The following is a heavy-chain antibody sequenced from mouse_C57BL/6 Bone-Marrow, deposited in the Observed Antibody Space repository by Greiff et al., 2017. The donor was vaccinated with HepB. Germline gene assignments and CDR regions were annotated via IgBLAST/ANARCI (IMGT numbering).Heavy chain of an antibody. V-gene: IGHV5-15*01. CDR1: GFTFSDYG. D-gene: IGHD1-1*01. CDR3: ARKGDYYGSSYWYFDV. Sequence: EVQRVESGGGLVQPGGSLKLSCAASGFTFSDYGMAWVRQAPRKGPEWVAFISNLAYSIYYADTVTGRFTISTENAKNTLYLEMSSLRSEDTAMYYCARKGDYYGSSYWYFDVWGTGTTVTVSS. J-gene: IGHJ1*03. CDR2: ISNLAYSI.